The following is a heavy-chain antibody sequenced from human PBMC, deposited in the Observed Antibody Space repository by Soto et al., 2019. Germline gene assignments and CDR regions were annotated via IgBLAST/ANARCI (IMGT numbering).Heavy chain of an antibody. Sequence: SETLSLTCTVSGGSISSSSYYWGWIRHPPGKGLEWIGSIYYSVSTYYNPSLKSRVTVSVDTSKNQFSLKLSYVTAADTAVHYCARHHRTNEQWPVKSWSNWLEPWGQGNLVTVS. CDR3: ARHHRTNEQWPVKSWSNWLEP. V-gene: IGHV4-39*01. CDR1: GGSISSSSYY. CDR2: IYYSVST. D-gene: IGHD6-19*01. J-gene: IGHJ5*02.